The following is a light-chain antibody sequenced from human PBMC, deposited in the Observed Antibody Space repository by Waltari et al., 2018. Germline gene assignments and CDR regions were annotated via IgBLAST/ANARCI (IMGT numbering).Light chain of an antibody. CDR2: WED. CDR1: SLPTKY. CDR3: YSTDSSTKHRV. V-gene: IGLV3-10*01. Sequence: SDELTQPPSVSVSPGQTARITCSGDSLPTKYAYRYQQKSGQVPALVIFWEDNRPSGIPETFSRSSSGSVATLTINGDQVEDEADYYCYSTDSSTKHRVFGGGTKLTVL. J-gene: IGLJ2*01.